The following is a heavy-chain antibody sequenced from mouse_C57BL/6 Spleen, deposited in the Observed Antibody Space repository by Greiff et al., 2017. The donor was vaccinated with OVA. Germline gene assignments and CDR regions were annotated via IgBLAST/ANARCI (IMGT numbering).Heavy chain of an antibody. J-gene: IGHJ3*01. CDR3: ARRGLRRRAGFAD. V-gene: IGHV1-47*01. CDR1: GYTFTTYP. CDR2: FHPYNDDT. Sequence: VQLQQSGAELVKPGASVKMSCKASGYTFTTYPIAWMQQNHGKSLEWIGNFHPYNDDTKYNEKFKGKATLTVEKSSSTVYLELSRLTSDDSAGDYCARRGLRRRAGFADWGQGTLVTVSA. D-gene: IGHD2-4*01.